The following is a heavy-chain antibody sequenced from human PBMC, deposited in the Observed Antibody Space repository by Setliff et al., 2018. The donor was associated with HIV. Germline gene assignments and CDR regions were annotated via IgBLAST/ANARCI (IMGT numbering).Heavy chain of an antibody. CDR2: IHSSGGF. D-gene: IGHD1-1*01. Sequence: SETLSLTCTVSGDSISSGDYYWSWLRQPAGERLEYIGRIHSSGGFNYNPSLQSRLTLSIDISKNHFSLKLRSVTAADTAVYYCARVGTNWPSWFDPWGQGTQVTVSS. J-gene: IGHJ5*02. V-gene: IGHV4-61*02. CDR1: GDSISSGDYY. CDR3: ARVGTNWPSWFDP.